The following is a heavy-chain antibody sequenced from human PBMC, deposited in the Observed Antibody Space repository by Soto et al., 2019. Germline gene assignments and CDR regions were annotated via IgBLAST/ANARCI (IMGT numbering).Heavy chain of an antibody. V-gene: IGHV4-30-4*01. CDR1: GGSISSGDYY. D-gene: IGHD3-22*01. CDR3: AREHFYYDSSGYYNWFDP. J-gene: IGHJ5*02. CDR2: IYYSGST. Sequence: TLSLTCTVSGGSISSGDYYWSWIRQPPGKGLEWIGYIYYSGSTYYNPSLKSRVTISVDTSKNQFSLKLSPVTAADAAVYYCAREHFYYDSSGYYNWFDPWGQGTLVTVSS.